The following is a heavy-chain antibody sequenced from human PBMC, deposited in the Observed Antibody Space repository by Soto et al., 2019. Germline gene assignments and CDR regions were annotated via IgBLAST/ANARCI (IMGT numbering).Heavy chain of an antibody. CDR3: ARDDGYRSIDY. Sequence: EVQLVESGGGLAQPGGSLRLSCVASGFTFSGYWMSWVRQTPGKGLEWVTNTKPDGSETNYLDSVTGRFTISRDNVRNSLYLQMSSLRGDDTAVYYCARDDGYRSIDYWGQGALVTVSP. V-gene: IGHV3-7*03. D-gene: IGHD5-18*01. CDR1: GFTFSGYW. J-gene: IGHJ4*02. CDR2: TKPDGSET.